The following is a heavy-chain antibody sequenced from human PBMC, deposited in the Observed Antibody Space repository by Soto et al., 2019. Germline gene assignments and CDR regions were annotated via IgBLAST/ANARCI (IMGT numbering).Heavy chain of an antibody. CDR1: GYTFNTYT. V-gene: IGHV1-3*01. Sequence: QVQLVQSGAEVKRPGASVKVSCKGLGYTFNTYTLHWVRQAPGQGLEWMGWITPGTGATKYSRKFQGRVSFTRDTSASTANMELSSLGSDDTAVYYGARDMAGAYKGLDYWGQGTLVTVSS. D-gene: IGHD6-19*01. CDR3: ARDMAGAYKGLDY. J-gene: IGHJ4*02. CDR2: ITPGTGAT.